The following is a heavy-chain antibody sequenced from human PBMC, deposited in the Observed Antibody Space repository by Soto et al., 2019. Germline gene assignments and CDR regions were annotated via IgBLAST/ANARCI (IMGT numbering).Heavy chain of an antibody. D-gene: IGHD4-17*01. V-gene: IGHV4-34*01. J-gene: IGHJ6*03. Sequence: SETLSLTCAVYGGSFSGYYWSWIRQPPGKGLEWIGEINHSGSTNYNPSLKSRVTISVDTSKNQFSLKLSSVTAADTAVYYCARRAVTKRYYYYYMDVWGKGTTVTVSS. CDR3: ARRAVTKRYYYYYMDV. CDR2: INHSGST. CDR1: GGSFSGYY.